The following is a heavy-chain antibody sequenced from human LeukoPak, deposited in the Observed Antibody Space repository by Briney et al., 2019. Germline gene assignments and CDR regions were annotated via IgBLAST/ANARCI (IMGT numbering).Heavy chain of an antibody. CDR3: TSYGSGSYPYYGMDV. Sequence: GGSLRLSCTASGFTFGDYAMSWVRQAPGKGREWVGFIRSKAYGGTTEYAASVKGRFTISRDESKSIAYLQMNSLKTEDTAVYYCTSYGSGSYPYYGMDVWGQGTMVTVSS. V-gene: IGHV3-49*04. D-gene: IGHD3-10*01. J-gene: IGHJ6*02. CDR1: GFTFGDYA. CDR2: IRSKAYGGTT.